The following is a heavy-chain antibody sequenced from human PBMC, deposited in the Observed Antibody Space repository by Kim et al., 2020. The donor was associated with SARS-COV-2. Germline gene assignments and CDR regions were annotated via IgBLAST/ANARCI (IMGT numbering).Heavy chain of an antibody. CDR3: ARERGSGWYGFSKYAMDV. CDR1: GFPFSSYA. CDR2: ISFDGSNK. Sequence: LSLTCAASGFPFSSYAMHWVRQAPGKGLEWVAVISFDGSNKYNADSVKGRFTISRDNSKNTLYLQMNSLRAEDTAVYYCARERGSGWYGFSKYAMDVWGQGTTVTVSS. J-gene: IGHJ6*02. D-gene: IGHD6-19*01. V-gene: IGHV3-33*05.